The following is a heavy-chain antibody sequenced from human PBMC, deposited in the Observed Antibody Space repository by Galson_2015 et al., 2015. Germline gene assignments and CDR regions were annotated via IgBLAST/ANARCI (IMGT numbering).Heavy chain of an antibody. D-gene: IGHD4-11*01. V-gene: IGHV3-15*01. CDR2: IKSKTDGGTT. Sequence: SLRLSCAASGFTFSNAWMSWVRQAPGKGPEWVGRIKSKTDGGTTDYAAPVKGRFTISRDGSKNTLYLQINSLKTEDTALYYCWLRNSYDYRIYCGQGTLVTVSS. CDR1: GFTFSNAW. J-gene: IGHJ4*02. CDR3: WLRNSYDYRIY.